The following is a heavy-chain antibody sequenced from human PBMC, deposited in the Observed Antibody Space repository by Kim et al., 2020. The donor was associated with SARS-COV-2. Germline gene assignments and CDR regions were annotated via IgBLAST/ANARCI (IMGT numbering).Heavy chain of an antibody. J-gene: IGHJ4*02. V-gene: IGHV1-3*01. CDR1: GYTFTSYA. Sequence: ASVKVSCKASGYTFTSYAMHWVRQAPGQRLEWMGWINAGNGNTKYSQNFQGRVTITRDTSATTAYMELSSLRSEETAVYYCARGAGGLGDYWGQGTLVTVSS. D-gene: IGHD3-16*01. CDR2: INAGNGNT. CDR3: ARGAGGLGDY.